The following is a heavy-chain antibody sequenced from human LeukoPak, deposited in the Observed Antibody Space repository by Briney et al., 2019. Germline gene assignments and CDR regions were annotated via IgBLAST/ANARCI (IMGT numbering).Heavy chain of an antibody. V-gene: IGHV3-21*01. CDR2: ISSSSSYI. CDR3: ARIIAAGEDFDY. CDR1: GFTFSSYG. D-gene: IGHD6-13*01. Sequence: PGGSLRLSCAASGFTFSSYGMHWVRQAPGKGLEWVSSISSSSSYIYYADSVKGRFTISRDNSKNTLYLQMNSLRAEDTAVYYCARIIAAGEDFDYWGQGTLVTVSS. J-gene: IGHJ4*02.